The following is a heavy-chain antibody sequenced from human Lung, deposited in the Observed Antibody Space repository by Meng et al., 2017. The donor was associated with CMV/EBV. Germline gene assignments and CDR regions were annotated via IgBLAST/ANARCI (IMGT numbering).Heavy chain of an antibody. CDR1: GASFTSSSYY. CDR2: FYYDGST. J-gene: IGHJ4*02. V-gene: IGHV4-39*01. CDR3: VRRFHLTYPAY. Sequence: SXTXSLXCTVFGASFTSSSYYWVWIRQPPGKGLEWIGSFYYDGSTYYNPSLKSRVTVFVDTSKNQFSLKVTSVTAADTAMYYCVRRFHLTYPAYWGRGTLVTVSS. D-gene: IGHD1-14*01.